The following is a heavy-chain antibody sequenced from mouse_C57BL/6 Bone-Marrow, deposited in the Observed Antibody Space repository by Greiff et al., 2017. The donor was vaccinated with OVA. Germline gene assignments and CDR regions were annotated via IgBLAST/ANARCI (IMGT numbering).Heavy chain of an antibody. CDR1: GFTFSDYY. CDR2: ISNGGGST. CDR3: ARQDWLNYEMGY. V-gene: IGHV5-12*01. Sequence: EVKLVESGGGLVQPGGSLKLPCAASGFTFSDYYMYWVRQTPEKRLEWVAYISNGGGSTYYPDTVKGRFTISRDNAKNTLYLQMSRLKSEDTAMFYGARQDWLNYEMGYWGQRTSATVSP. D-gene: IGHD2-1*01. J-gene: IGHJ4*01.